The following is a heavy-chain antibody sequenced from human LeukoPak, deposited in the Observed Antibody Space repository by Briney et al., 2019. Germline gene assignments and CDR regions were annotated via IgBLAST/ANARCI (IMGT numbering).Heavy chain of an antibody. CDR1: GFTFSSYG. CDR2: IWYDGSNK. CDR3: ARTRLRWSPYGMDV. Sequence: GGSLRLSCAASGFTFSSYGMHWVRQAPGKGLEWVAVIWYDGSNKYYADSVKGRFTISRDNSKNTLYLQTNSLRAEDTAVYYCARTRLRWSPYGMDVWGQGTTVTVSS. V-gene: IGHV3-33*01. D-gene: IGHD4-23*01. J-gene: IGHJ6*02.